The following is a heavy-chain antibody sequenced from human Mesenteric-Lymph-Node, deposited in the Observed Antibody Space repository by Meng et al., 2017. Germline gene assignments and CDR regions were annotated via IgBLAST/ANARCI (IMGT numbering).Heavy chain of an antibody. CDR1: GFTFSSYA. V-gene: IGHV3-23*01. Sequence: GESLKISCAASGFTFSSYAMSWVRQAPGKGLEWVSAISGSGGSTYYADSVKGRFTISRDNSKNTLYLQMNSLRAEDTAVYYCAKDPGYGDYRAEGNFDYWGQGTLVTVSS. J-gene: IGHJ4*02. CDR2: ISGSGGST. D-gene: IGHD4-17*01. CDR3: AKDPGYGDYRAEGNFDY.